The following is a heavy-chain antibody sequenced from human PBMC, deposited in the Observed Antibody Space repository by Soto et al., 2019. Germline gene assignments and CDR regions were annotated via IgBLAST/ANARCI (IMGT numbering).Heavy chain of an antibody. CDR1: GFTFSTSE. Sequence: EVQLVESGGGLIQPGGSLRLSCAASGFTFSTSEMYWVRQAPGKGLEWVSYIHPSGQPIFYADSVKGRFTISRDNAKNSLYLQMSRLSAEDSAVYYCARRARRWGQGTMVTVSS. CDR2: IHPSGQPI. J-gene: IGHJ3*01. CDR3: ARRARR. D-gene: IGHD1-26*01. V-gene: IGHV3-48*03.